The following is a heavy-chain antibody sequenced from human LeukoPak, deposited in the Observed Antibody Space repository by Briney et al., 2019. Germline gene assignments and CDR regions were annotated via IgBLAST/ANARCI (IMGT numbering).Heavy chain of an antibody. CDR2: VYHSGTT. CDR1: GYSISSYYY. D-gene: IGHD1-1*01. Sequence: SETLSLTCTVSGYSISSYYYWGWIRQTPGKGLEWIGSVYHSGTTYHNPSLKSPVTMAVDTSKNQFSLTLPSVTAADTALYYCTRELAGTTVEDWGQGTLVTVSS. J-gene: IGHJ4*02. V-gene: IGHV4-38-2*02. CDR3: TRELAGTTVED.